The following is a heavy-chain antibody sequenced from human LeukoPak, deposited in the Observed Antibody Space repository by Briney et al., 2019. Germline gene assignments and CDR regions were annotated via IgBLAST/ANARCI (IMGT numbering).Heavy chain of an antibody. CDR1: GGSMSRYY. Sequence: SETLSLTCTVSGGSMSRYYWSWIWQPPGKGLEWIGYMYYSGSTKYNPSLKSRVTISVDTSKNQFSLKLSSVTAADTAVYYCARSSTGSYFDYWGQGTLVTVSS. V-gene: IGHV4-59*01. CDR2: MYYSGST. CDR3: ARSSTGSYFDY. J-gene: IGHJ4*02. D-gene: IGHD3-3*02.